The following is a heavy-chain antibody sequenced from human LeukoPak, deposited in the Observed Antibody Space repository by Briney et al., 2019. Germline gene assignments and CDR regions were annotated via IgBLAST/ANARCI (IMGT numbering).Heavy chain of an antibody. CDR2: INNDGTAT. V-gene: IGHV3-74*01. CDR1: GFTFNYFW. Sequence: PGGSLRLSCAASGFTFNYFWMHWVRQVPGKGLVWVSGINNDGTATYYADSVKGRFTISRDNSKNTLYLQMNSLRAEDTAVYYCAKAAQLTDLTGSHFDYWGQGTLVIVSS. CDR3: AKAAQLTDLTGSHFDY. D-gene: IGHD3-9*01. J-gene: IGHJ4*02.